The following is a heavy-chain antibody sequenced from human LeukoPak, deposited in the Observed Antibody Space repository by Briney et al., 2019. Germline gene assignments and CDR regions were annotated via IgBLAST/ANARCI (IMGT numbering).Heavy chain of an antibody. Sequence: GGSLRLSCAASGFTFSNYAMRWVRQAPGKGREWVSYISSSGSTIYYADSVKGRFTISRDNAKNSLYLQMNSLRAEDTAVYYCARVGVGSGSLDYWGQGTLVTVSS. D-gene: IGHD3-10*01. J-gene: IGHJ4*02. V-gene: IGHV3-48*03. CDR2: ISSSGSTI. CDR1: GFTFSNYA. CDR3: ARVGVGSGSLDY.